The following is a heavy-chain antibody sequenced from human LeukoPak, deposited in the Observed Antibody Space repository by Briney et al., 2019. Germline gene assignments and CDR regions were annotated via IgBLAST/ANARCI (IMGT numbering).Heavy chain of an antibody. CDR2: ISAYNGDT. J-gene: IGHJ4*02. CDR1: GFTFTNYG. D-gene: IGHD3-16*01. V-gene: IGHV1-18*01. CDR3: ARDEGVGERGAY. Sequence: ASVKVSCKASGFTFTNYGISWVRQAPGQGLEWMGWISAYNGDTNYAQKLQDSVTMTTDTSTSTAYMELRSLRSDDTAMYYCARDEGVGERGAYWGQGTLVTVSS.